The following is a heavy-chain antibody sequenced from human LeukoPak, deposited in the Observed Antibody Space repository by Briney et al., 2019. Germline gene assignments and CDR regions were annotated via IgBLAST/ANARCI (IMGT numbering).Heavy chain of an antibody. CDR3: ARRYYDSSGYYFDY. J-gene: IGHJ4*02. Sequence: GESLKISWQGSGFSFTSYWLGWVRQMPGKGLEWMGIIYPGDSDTRYSPSFQGQVTISADKSISPAYLQWSSLKASDTVMYYCARRYYDSSGYYFDYWGQGTLVTVSS. D-gene: IGHD3-22*01. CDR1: GFSFTSYW. CDR2: IYPGDSDT. V-gene: IGHV5-51*01.